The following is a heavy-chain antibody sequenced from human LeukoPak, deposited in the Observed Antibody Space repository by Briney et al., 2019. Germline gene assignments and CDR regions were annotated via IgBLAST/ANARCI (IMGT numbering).Heavy chain of an antibody. D-gene: IGHD6-13*01. CDR1: GGSTSSYY. CDR3: ARNLIPEQLVLNF. J-gene: IGHJ4*02. Sequence: SETLSLTCTVSGGSTSSYYWSWIRQPPGKGLEWIGYIYYTGSTNYNPSLKSRVTMSVDTSKNQFSLNLKSVTPEDTAVYYCARNLIPEQLVLNFWGQGTLVTVSS. CDR2: IYYTGST. V-gene: IGHV4-59*01.